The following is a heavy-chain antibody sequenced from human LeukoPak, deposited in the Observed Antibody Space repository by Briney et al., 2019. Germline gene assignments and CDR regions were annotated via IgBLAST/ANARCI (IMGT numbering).Heavy chain of an antibody. D-gene: IGHD3-3*01. J-gene: IGHJ6*02. CDR3: ASLPITTIFGPRMDV. Sequence: PGGSLRLSCAASGFTFSSYAMSWVRQAPGKGLEWVSAISGSGGSTYYADSVKGRFTISRDNSKNTLYLQMNSLRAEDTAVYYCASLPITTIFGPRMDVWGQGTTVTVSS. CDR2: ISGSGGST. V-gene: IGHV3-23*01. CDR1: GFTFSSYA.